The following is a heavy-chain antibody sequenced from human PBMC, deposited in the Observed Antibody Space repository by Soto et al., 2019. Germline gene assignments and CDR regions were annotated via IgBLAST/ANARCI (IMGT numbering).Heavy chain of an antibody. V-gene: IGHV4-30-2*01. J-gene: IGHJ4*02. CDR3: ARGGGFDSFDY. CDR2: INHLETT. Sequence: PSATLSLTCSVSVASITYGADSWSWIRQTPGKGLEWIGYINHLETTFYNPSFESRLTLSIDRTKNQFSLNLKSMSAADRAVYFCARGGGFDSFDYWGQGILVTVSS. CDR1: VASITYGADS. D-gene: IGHD3-10*01.